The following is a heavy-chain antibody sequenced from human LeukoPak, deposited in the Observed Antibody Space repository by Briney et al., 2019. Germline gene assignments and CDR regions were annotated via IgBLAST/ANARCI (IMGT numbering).Heavy chain of an antibody. CDR1: GITLEDYA. J-gene: IGHJ6*02. CDR3: ARSHYYDSSGYYYYYYGMDV. V-gene: IGHV3-9*01. D-gene: IGHD3-22*01. Sequence: PGGSLRLSCVGSGITLEDYAMHWVRQAPGKGLEWVSGVSWNSGLIGYADSVKGRFTISRDNAKNTLYLQMNSLRAEDTAVYYCARSHYYDSSGYYYYYYGMDVWGQGTTVTVSS. CDR2: VSWNSGLI.